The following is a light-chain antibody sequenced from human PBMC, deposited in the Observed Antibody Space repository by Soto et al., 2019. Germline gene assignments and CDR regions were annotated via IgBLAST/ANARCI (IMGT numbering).Light chain of an antibody. CDR1: QSVSSSY. CDR2: AAS. Sequence: EIVLTQSPGTLSLSPGERATLSCRASQSVSSSYLAWYQQKPGQAPRLLIYAASSRATGIPARFSGSGSGTDFTLTISRLEPEDFAVYYCQQYSSSPYTFGQGTKLEIK. CDR3: QQYSSSPYT. V-gene: IGKV3-20*01. J-gene: IGKJ2*01.